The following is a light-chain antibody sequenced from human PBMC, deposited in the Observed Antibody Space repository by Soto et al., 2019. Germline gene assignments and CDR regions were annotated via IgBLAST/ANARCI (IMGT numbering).Light chain of an antibody. J-gene: IGLJ1*01. Sequence: QSALTQPASVSWSPGQSITISCTGSSSDVAGYNYVSWYQQHPGKAPKLMIYEVNYRPSGVSNRFSGSKSGNTASLTISGLQAEDEADYYCSAYTSSDTGVFGTGTKVTVL. CDR3: SAYTSSDTGV. CDR1: SSDVAGYNY. CDR2: EVN. V-gene: IGLV2-14*01.